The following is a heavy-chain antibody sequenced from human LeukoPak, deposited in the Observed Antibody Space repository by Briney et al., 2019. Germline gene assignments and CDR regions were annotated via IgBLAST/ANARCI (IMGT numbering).Heavy chain of an antibody. CDR1: GGSFSGYY. V-gene: IGHV4-34*01. D-gene: IGHD2-2*01. CDR3: ARGGYQLRYNWFDP. Sequence: SETLSLTCAVYGGSFSGYYWSWIRQPPGKGLEWIGEINHSGSTNYNPSLKSRVTISVDTSKNQFSLKLSSVTAADTAVHYCARGGYQLRYNWFDPWGQGTLVTVSS. CDR2: INHSGST. J-gene: IGHJ5*02.